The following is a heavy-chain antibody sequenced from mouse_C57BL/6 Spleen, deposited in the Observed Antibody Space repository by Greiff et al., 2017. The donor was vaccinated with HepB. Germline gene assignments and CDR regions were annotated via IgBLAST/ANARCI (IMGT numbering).Heavy chain of an antibody. Sequence: LQESGAELVRPGASVTLSCKASGYTFTDYEMHWVKQTPVHGLEWIGAIDPETGGTAYNQKFKGKAILTADKSSSTAYMELRSLTSEDSAVYYCTRWIITTVVATDYWGQGTTLTVSS. J-gene: IGHJ2*01. V-gene: IGHV1-15*01. CDR3: TRWIITTVVATDY. D-gene: IGHD1-1*01. CDR1: GYTFTDYE. CDR2: IDPETGGT.